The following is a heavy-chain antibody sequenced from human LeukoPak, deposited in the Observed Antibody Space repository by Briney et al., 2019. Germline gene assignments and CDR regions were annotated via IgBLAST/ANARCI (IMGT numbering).Heavy chain of an antibody. Sequence: PGGSLRLSCAASGFTFSSYTMNWGRQAPGEGLEWVSSISGSSRHKYYADSVKGRFTISRDNAKNSLYLQMNSLRAEDTAVYYCARTANFAAGYYIDYWGQGTLVTVSS. D-gene: IGHD6-13*01. CDR2: ISGSSRHK. CDR1: GFTFSSYT. V-gene: IGHV3-21*01. CDR3: ARTANFAAGYYIDY. J-gene: IGHJ4*02.